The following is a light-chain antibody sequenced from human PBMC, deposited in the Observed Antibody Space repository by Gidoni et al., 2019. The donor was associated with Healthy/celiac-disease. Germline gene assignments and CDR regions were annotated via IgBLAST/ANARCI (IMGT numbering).Light chain of an antibody. CDR1: QSISSY. Sequence: DIQMTQSPSSLSASVGDRVTITCRASQSISSYLNWYQQKPGKAPKLLIYAASSLQSGVPSRLSGSGSGTDFTLTISSLQPEDFATYYCQQSYSTPLGFGQGTKVEIK. CDR2: AAS. J-gene: IGKJ1*01. V-gene: IGKV1-39*01. CDR3: QQSYSTPLG.